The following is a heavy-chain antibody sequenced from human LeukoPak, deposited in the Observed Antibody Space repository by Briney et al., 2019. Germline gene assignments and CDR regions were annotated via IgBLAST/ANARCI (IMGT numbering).Heavy chain of an antibody. CDR1: GGSISSYY. CDR3: ARFCYGDYCFDS. V-gene: IGHV4-59*12. D-gene: IGHD4-17*01. Sequence: SETLSLTCTVSGGSISSYYWSWIRQPPGKGLEWIGYIYYSGSTNYNPSLKSRVTMSIDTSKNQFSLKLSSVTAADTAVYYCARFCYGDYCFDSWGQGTLVTVSS. CDR2: IYYSGST. J-gene: IGHJ4*02.